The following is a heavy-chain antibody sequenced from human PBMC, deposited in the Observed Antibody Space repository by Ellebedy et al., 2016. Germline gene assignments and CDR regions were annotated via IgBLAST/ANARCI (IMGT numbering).Heavy chain of an antibody. D-gene: IGHD1-1*01. CDR2: IKSDGTST. Sequence: GESLKISCAASGFTFSSYWMHWVRQAPGKGLVWVSRIKSDGTSTNYADSVKGRFTISRDNSKNTLSLQMNSLRAEDTAVYYCASRAISGINWYYFDYWGQGTLVTVSS. CDR1: GFTFSSYW. CDR3: ASRAISGINWYYFDY. V-gene: IGHV3-74*01. J-gene: IGHJ4*02.